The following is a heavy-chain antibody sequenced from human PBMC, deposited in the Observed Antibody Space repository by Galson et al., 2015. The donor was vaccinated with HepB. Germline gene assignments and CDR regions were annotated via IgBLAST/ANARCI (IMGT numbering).Heavy chain of an antibody. D-gene: IGHD2-2*02. CDR1: GYTFTSYD. CDR2: VNPNSGNT. J-gene: IGHJ6*02. V-gene: IGHV1-8*01. Sequence: SVKVSCKASGYTFTSYDINWVRQATGQGLEWMGWVNPNSGNTGYAQKFQGRVTMTRNTSISTAYMELSSLRSENTAVYYCAILVPAAIPYKYYYYGMDVWGQETTVTVSS. CDR3: AILVPAAIPYKYYYYGMDV.